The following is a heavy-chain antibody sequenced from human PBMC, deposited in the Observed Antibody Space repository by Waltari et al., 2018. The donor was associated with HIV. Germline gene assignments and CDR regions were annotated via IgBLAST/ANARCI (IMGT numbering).Heavy chain of an antibody. D-gene: IGHD3-10*01. CDR3: AKEEGYGSGSYAYFQH. CDR2: ISGSGGSK. V-gene: IGHV3-23*01. CDR1: GFTFSSHA. Sequence: EVQMLESGGGLVQPGGSLTLSCVASGFTFSSHAMSWVRQAPGKGVEWVSAISGSGGSKYYADSVKGRFTISRDNSKNTLYLQMNSLRAEDTAVYYCAKEEGYGSGSYAYFQHWGQGTLVTVSS. J-gene: IGHJ1*01.